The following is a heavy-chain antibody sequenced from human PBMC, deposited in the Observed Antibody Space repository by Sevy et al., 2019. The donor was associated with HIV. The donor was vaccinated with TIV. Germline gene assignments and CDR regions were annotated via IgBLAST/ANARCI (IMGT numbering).Heavy chain of an antibody. CDR3: STDDLISY. V-gene: IGHV3-15*07. Sequence: GGSLRLSCTASGFYFANAWMNWVSQAPGKGLEWVGHIKSITDGGAADYAAPVKGRFTISRHDSKNTLYLHMNSLKAEDTAVYYCSTDDLISYWGRGTLVTVSS. CDR1: GFYFANAW. J-gene: IGHJ4*02. CDR2: IKSITDGGAA.